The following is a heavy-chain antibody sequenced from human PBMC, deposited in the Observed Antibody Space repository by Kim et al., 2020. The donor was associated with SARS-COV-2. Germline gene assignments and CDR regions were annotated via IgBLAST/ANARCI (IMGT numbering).Heavy chain of an antibody. CDR3: GISGI. CDR2: IKRDGSER. J-gene: IGHJ4*02. CDR1: GITSSSYW. V-gene: IGHV3-7*01. Sequence: GGSLRLSCVGSGITSSSYWLTWVRQAPGKGLEWVANIKRDGSERYYGDSVKGRVTIYRDNAKSSVFLQMNSLRSEDTAVYYCGISGIWGQGTLVHVSS.